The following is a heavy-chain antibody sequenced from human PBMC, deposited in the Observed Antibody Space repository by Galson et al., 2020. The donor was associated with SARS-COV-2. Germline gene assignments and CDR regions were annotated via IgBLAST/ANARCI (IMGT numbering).Heavy chain of an antibody. J-gene: IGHJ4*02. CDR2: IYRGGSI. CDR1: GFTFSNYA. Sequence: GGSLRLSCVASGFTFSNYAMNWVRQAPGKGLEWVSVIYRGGSIYYADSVKGRFTISRDNSKNTLYLQMNSRRAEDTDVYFCAKDLNSQNYNYVDSGGKGALVAVSS. CDR3: AKDLNSQNYNYVDS. D-gene: IGHD3-10*01. V-gene: IGHV3-23*03.